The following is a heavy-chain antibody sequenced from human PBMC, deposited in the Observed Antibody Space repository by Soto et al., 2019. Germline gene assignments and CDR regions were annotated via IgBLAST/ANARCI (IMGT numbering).Heavy chain of an antibody. Sequence: GGSLRLSCAASGFSFSSYAMHWVRQAPGKGLGWVAVISSDGTTKYNPDSVKGRFTISRDNSKNTLSLEMNNLRPEDTAVYYCARVDRVVPRDAFDIWGQGTMVTV. D-gene: IGHD5-12*01. CDR2: ISSDGTTK. J-gene: IGHJ3*02. CDR3: ARVDRVVPRDAFDI. V-gene: IGHV3-30-3*01. CDR1: GFSFSSYA.